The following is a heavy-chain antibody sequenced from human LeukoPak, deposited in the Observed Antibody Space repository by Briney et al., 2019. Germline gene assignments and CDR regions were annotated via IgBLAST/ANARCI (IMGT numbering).Heavy chain of an antibody. V-gene: IGHV3-48*03. CDR3: ARVKSTYYYMDV. D-gene: IGHD5/OR15-5a*01. J-gene: IGHJ6*03. CDR1: GFTFKSYE. Sequence: QPGGSLRLSCAASGFTFKSYEMNWARQAPGKGLEWLSYISSSGDTIYYSDSVKGRFTISRDNAEKSLYLDMNSLRAEDTAVYYCARVKSTYYYMDVWGKGTTVTVSS. CDR2: ISSSGDTI.